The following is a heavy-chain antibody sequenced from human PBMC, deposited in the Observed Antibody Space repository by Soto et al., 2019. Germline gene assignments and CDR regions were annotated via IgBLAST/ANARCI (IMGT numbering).Heavy chain of an antibody. V-gene: IGHV4-31*03. D-gene: IGHD1-26*01. CDR2: IYFTGST. Sequence: SETLSLTCTVSGASVNSGGYYWSWARQTPGKGLEWIGYIYFTGSTYYNPSLESRLIISLDTAQNQFSLKLTSVTAADTAVYHCATGNAWEVLLAYWGQGTLVTVSS. CDR1: GASVNSGGYY. CDR3: ATGNAWEVLLAY. J-gene: IGHJ4*02.